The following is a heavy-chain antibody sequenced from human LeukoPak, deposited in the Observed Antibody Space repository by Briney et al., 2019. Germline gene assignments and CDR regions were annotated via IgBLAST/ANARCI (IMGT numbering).Heavy chain of an antibody. CDR3: ARTDYGSGNGMDV. J-gene: IGHJ6*04. D-gene: IGHD3-10*01. Sequence: GASVKVSCKASGGTFSSYAISWVRQAPGQGLEWMGGIIPIFGTANYAQKFQGRVAITADKSTSTAYMELSSLRSEDTAEYYCARTDYGSGNGMDVWGKGTTVTVS. CDR2: IIPIFGTA. V-gene: IGHV1-69*06. CDR1: GGTFSSYA.